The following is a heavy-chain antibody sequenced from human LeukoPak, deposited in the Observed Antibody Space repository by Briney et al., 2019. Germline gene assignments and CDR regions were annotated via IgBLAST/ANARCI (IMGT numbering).Heavy chain of an antibody. CDR1: GGSFSGYY. D-gene: IGHD2-15*01. Sequence: SETLSLTCAVYGGSFSGYYWSWIRQPPGKGLEWIGEINHSGSTNYNPSLKSRVTISVDTSKNQFSLKLSSVTAADTAVYYCASSFILRYYYYGMDVWGQGTTVTVSS. CDR3: ASSFILRYYYYGMDV. CDR2: INHSGST. V-gene: IGHV4-34*01. J-gene: IGHJ6*02.